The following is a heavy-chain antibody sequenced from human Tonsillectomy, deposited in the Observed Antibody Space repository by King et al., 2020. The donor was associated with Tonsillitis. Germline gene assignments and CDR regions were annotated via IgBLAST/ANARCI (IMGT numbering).Heavy chain of an antibody. CDR3: AGETSGSYRAFDV. Sequence: QLVQSGAEVKKPGASVNLSCKTSGFLFTNYYMHWVRQAPGQGLEWMGIITPGGDSTTYAQKFQGRVAMTRDPSTSTVYMELSSLTSEDTAVYFCAGETSGSYRAFDVWGQGTMVTVSS. CDR1: GFLFTNYY. J-gene: IGHJ3*01. D-gene: IGHD1-26*01. V-gene: IGHV1-46*01. CDR2: ITPGGDST.